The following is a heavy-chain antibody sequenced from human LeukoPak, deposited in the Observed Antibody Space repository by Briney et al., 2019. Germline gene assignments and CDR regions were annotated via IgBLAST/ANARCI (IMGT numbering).Heavy chain of an antibody. D-gene: IGHD3-3*01. J-gene: IGHJ5*02. V-gene: IGHV4-34*01. CDR3: ARRGRLRFLEWLLWWFDP. Sequence: SETLSPTCAVYGGSFSGYYWSWIRQPPGKGLEWIGEINHSGSTNYNPSLKSRVTISVDTSKNQFSLKLSSVTAADTAVYYCARRGRLRFLEWLLWWFDPWGQGTLVTVSS. CDR2: INHSGST. CDR1: GGSFSGYY.